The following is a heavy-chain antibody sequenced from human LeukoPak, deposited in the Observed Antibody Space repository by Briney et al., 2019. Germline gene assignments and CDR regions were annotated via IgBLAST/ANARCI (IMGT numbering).Heavy chain of an antibody. CDR2: IYYSGST. CDR3: ARAYGSGSYYGFDY. J-gene: IGHJ4*02. Sequence: PSETLSLTCTVSGGSISSYCWSWIRQPPGKGLEWIGYIYYSGSTNYNPSLKSRVTISVDTSKNQFSLKLRSVTAADTALYYCARAYGSGSYYGFDYWGQGTLVTVSS. V-gene: IGHV4-59*01. CDR1: GGSISSYC. D-gene: IGHD3-10*01.